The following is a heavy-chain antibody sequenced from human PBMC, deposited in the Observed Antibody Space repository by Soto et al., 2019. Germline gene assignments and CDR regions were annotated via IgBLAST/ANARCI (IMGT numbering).Heavy chain of an antibody. CDR1: GFTFSSYA. V-gene: IGHV3-43*02. CDR2: ISWDGGST. J-gene: IGHJ6*02. D-gene: IGHD6-13*01. Sequence: GGSLRLSCAASGFTFSSYAMSWVRQAPGKGLEWVSVISWDGGSTYYADSVKGRFTISRDNSKNSLYLQMNSLRTEDTALYYCAKDRIAAADYYYYYGMDVWGQGTTVTVSS. CDR3: AKDRIAAADYYYYYGMDV.